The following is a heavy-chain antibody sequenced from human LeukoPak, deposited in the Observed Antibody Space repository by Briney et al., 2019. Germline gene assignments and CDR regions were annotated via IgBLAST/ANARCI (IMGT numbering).Heavy chain of an antibody. J-gene: IGHJ4*02. CDR2: IWYDGSNQ. V-gene: IGHV3-33*07. D-gene: IGHD2-21*02. Sequence: PGGSLRLSCAASVFTFSKYAMSWVRQAPGKGLEWVAVIWYDGSNQYYADSVKGRFTISRDNSKNMVYLQMNSLRAEVTATYYCARWGDGKRFDYWGQGTLVTVSS. CDR3: ARWGDGKRFDY. CDR1: VFTFSKYA.